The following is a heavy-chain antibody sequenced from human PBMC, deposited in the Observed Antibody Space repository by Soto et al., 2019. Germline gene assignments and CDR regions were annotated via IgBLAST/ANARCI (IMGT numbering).Heavy chain of an antibody. CDR3: AKSARGSSYGMDV. D-gene: IGHD3-10*01. Sequence: SGGSLRLSCAASGFTFSSYGMHWVRQAPGKGLEWVAVISYDGSNKYYADSVKGRFTISRDNSKNTLYLQMNSLRAEDTAVYYCAKSARGSSYGMDVWGQGTTVTVSS. J-gene: IGHJ6*02. CDR2: ISYDGSNK. CDR1: GFTFSSYG. V-gene: IGHV3-30*18.